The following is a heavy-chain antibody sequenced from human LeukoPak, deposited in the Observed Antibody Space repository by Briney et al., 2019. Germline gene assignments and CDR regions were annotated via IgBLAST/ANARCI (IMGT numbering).Heavy chain of an antibody. J-gene: IGHJ4*02. V-gene: IGHV4-30-2*01. CDR2: IYHSGST. D-gene: IGHD4-17*01. CDR1: GGSISSGSYS. CDR3: ARVYDYGDPLFDY. Sequence: SETLSLTCAVSGGSISSGSYSWNWIRQPPGKGLEWIGHIYHSGSTSYNPSLKSRVTISVDTSKNQFSLKLSSVTAADTAVYYCARVYDYGDPLFDYWGQGTLVTVSS.